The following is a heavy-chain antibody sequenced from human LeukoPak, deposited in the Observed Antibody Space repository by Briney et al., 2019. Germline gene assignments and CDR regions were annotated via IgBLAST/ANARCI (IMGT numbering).Heavy chain of an antibody. Sequence: SQTLSLTCTVSGGSISSGDYYWSWIRQPPGKGLEWIAYMYYSGSTYYNPSLKSRVTMSADTSKNQLSLKLSSVTAADTAVYYRARPYYYDSRIDPWGQGILVTVSS. CDR3: ARPYYYDSRIDP. CDR1: GGSISSGDYY. CDR2: MYYSGST. D-gene: IGHD3-22*01. V-gene: IGHV4-30-4*01. J-gene: IGHJ5*02.